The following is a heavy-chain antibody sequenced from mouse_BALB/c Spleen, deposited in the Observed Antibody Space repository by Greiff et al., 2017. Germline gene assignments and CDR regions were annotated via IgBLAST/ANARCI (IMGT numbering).Heavy chain of an antibody. V-gene: IGHV2-6-7*01. J-gene: IGHJ4*01. Sequence: QVQLVESGPGLVAPSQSLSITCTVSGFSLTGYGVNWVRQPPGKGLEWLGMIWGDGSTDYNSALKSRLSISKDNSKSQVFLKMNSLQTDDTARYYCARDSYYYGSRDAMDYWGQGTSVTVSS. CDR2: IWGDGST. D-gene: IGHD1-1*01. CDR3: ARDSYYYGSRDAMDY. CDR1: GFSLTGYG.